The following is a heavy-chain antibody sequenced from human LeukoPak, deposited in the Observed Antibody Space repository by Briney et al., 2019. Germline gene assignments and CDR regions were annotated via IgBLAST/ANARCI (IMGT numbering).Heavy chain of an antibody. V-gene: IGHV1-69*06. CDR2: IIPIFGTA. CDR3: ARARAPVTRISSFDI. D-gene: IGHD4-17*01. J-gene: IGHJ3*02. CDR1: GGTFSSYA. Sequence: SVKVSCNASGGTFSSYAISWVRQAPGQGLEWMGGIIPIFGTANYAQKFQGRVTITADKSTSTAYMELSSLRSEDTAVYYCARARAPVTRISSFDIWGQGTMVTVSS.